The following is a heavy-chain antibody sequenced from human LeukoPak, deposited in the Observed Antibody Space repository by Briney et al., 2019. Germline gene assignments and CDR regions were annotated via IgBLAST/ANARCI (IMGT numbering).Heavy chain of an antibody. CDR3: ARDPFEYSSSRGPGVNKGAFDY. V-gene: IGHV4-4*07. CDR1: GGSISSYY. J-gene: IGHJ4*02. Sequence: SQTLSLTCTVSGGSISSYYWSWIRQPAGKGLEWIGRIYTSGSTNYNPSLKSRVTMSVDTSKNQFSLKLSSVTAADTAVYYCARDPFEYSSSRGPGVNKGAFDYWGQGTLVTVSS. CDR2: IYTSGST. D-gene: IGHD6-6*01.